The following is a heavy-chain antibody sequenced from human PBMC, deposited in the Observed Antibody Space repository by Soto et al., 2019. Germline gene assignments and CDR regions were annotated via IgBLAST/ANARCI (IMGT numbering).Heavy chain of an antibody. J-gene: IGHJ3*02. V-gene: IGHV4-59*01. D-gene: IGHD4-17*01. CDR3: ARHDYGDHREAFDI. Sequence: SETLSLTCIVSGGSMTSYYWSWIRQPPGKGLEWIGYSYYSGSTNYNPSFQSRATISVDMSEKQFSLKVRSLTAADTAVYYCARHDYGDHREAFDIWGQGTMVTVSS. CDR2: SYYSGST. CDR1: GGSMTSYY.